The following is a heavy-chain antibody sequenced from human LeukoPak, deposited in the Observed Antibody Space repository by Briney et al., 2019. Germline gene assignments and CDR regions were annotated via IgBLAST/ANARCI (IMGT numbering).Heavy chain of an antibody. V-gene: IGHV3-7*01. Sequence: GGSLRLSCAASGFTFSSYWMSWVRQAPGKGLEWMASIKQDASETRYVDSVKGRFTILRDNTETSLFLHMNSLRAEDTAVYYCARYGLGDTFDIWRHGTVVTVSS. CDR3: ARYGLGDTFDI. CDR2: IKQDASET. J-gene: IGHJ3*02. D-gene: IGHD4-17*01. CDR1: GFTFSSYW.